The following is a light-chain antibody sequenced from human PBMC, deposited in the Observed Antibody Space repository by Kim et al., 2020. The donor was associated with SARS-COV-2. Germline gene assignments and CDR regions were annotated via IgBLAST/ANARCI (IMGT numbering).Light chain of an antibody. CDR2: AAS. Sequence: DIQMTQSPSSLSASVGYRVTITCRASQGISSGLAWYQQKPEKAPKSLIYAASRLQRGVPSRFRSSGSGTDFTVTISSLQPEDFATYYCQQYYIYPRTFGQGIKVDIK. CDR1: QGISSG. V-gene: IGKV1D-16*01. CDR3: QQYYIYPRT. J-gene: IGKJ1*01.